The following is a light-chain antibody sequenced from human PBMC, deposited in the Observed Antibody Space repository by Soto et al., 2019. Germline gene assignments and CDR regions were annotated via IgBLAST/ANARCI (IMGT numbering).Light chain of an antibody. CDR2: AAS. CDR3: QQSYITPVT. Sequence: DIQMTQSPSSLSASVGDRVTITCRASQSIRRFLNWYQQKPGKAPTLLIHAASSLESGVPSRFSGSGSGTGFTLTISSLHPEDFATYHCQQSYITPVTFGQGTLLENK. CDR1: QSIRRF. J-gene: IGKJ5*01. V-gene: IGKV1-39*01.